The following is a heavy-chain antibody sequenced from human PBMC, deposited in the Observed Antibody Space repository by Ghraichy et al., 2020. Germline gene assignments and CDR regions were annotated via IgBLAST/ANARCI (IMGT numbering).Heavy chain of an antibody. Sequence: GESLNISCAASGFTVSRNYMSWVRQPPGKGLEWVSFIYSGGSTYYADSVKGRFTISRDNSKNTLYLQMTSLRAEDTAVYYCSMGKDYVGNHWGQGTLVTVSS. V-gene: IGHV3-53*01. CDR2: IYSGGST. CDR1: GFTVSRNY. J-gene: IGHJ5*02. CDR3: SMGKDYVGNH. D-gene: IGHD4-23*01.